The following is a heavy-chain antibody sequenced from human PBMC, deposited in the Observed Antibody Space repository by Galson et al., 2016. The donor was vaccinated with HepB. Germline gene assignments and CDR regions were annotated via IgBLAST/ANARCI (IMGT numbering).Heavy chain of an antibody. Sequence: SVKVSCKASGYTFTSSAIHWVRQAPGQRLEWMGWINAGNDNTKYSQKFQGRVTFTRDTSASTAYMELSSLRSEDTAVYYSGRGGAVTSYSRLDNWGQGTLVTVSS. CDR1: GYTFTSSA. V-gene: IGHV1-3*01. CDR2: INAGNDNT. D-gene: IGHD3-16*01. J-gene: IGHJ4*02. CDR3: GRGGAVTSYSRLDN.